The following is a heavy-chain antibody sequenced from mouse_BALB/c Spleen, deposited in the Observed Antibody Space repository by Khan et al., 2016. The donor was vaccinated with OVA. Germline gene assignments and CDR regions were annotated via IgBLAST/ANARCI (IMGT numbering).Heavy chain of an antibody. CDR2: TYPGNGDT. CDR3: ARGGITTGYFDY. D-gene: IGHD1-1*01. Sequence: QVQLKQSGAELARPGASVKLSCKASGYSFTNYWMQWVKQRPGQGLEWIGTTYPGNGDTRYTQNFKGKATLTADKSSNTAYMQLSSLASEDSAVYYCARGGITTGYFDYWGLGTTLTGSS. V-gene: IGHV1-87*01. CDR1: GYSFTNYW. J-gene: IGHJ2*01.